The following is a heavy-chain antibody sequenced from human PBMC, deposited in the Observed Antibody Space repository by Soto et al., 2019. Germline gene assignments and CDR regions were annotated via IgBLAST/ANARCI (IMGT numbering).Heavy chain of an antibody. J-gene: IGHJ3*02. CDR3: ARGGYSSTEDAFDI. Sequence: QVPLVESGGGVVQPGRSLRLSCAASGFTFSSYAMHWVRQAPGKGLEWVAVISYDGSNKYYADSVKGRFTISRDNSKNTLYLQMNSLRAEDTAVYYCARGGYSSTEDAFDIWGQGTMVTVSS. CDR1: GFTFSSYA. D-gene: IGHD6-13*01. CDR2: ISYDGSNK. V-gene: IGHV3-30-3*01.